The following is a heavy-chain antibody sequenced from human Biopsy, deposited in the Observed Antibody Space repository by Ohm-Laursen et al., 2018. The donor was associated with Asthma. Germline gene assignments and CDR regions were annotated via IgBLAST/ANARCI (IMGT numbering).Heavy chain of an antibody. V-gene: IGHV4-61*01. CDR2: IFYSGAT. Sequence: GTLSLTCPVSGGSVSSDKYYWSWIRQPPGKGLEWIAYIFYSGATNYNPALKSRVAQSIDTSKSQFSLRLNSLSAADTAVYYCARGTIVAGIDYWGRGTPVTVSS. CDR3: ARGTIVAGIDY. CDR1: GGSVSSDKYY. D-gene: IGHD5-12*01. J-gene: IGHJ4*02.